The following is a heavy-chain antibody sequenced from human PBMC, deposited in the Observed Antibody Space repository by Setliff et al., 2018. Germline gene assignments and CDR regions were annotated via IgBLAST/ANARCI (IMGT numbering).Heavy chain of an antibody. V-gene: IGHV4-38-2*01. CDR2: IYHSGGT. J-gene: IGHJ3*02. CDR1: GYSISSGYY. D-gene: IGHD3-10*01. CDR3: ARRPTGPGAPFDI. Sequence: PSETLSLTCAVSGYSISSGYYWGWIRQPPGKGLEWIGSIYHSGGTYYNPSLKSRVTISVDTSKNQFSLKLISVTAADTALYFCARRPTGPGAPFDIWGHGTMVTVSS.